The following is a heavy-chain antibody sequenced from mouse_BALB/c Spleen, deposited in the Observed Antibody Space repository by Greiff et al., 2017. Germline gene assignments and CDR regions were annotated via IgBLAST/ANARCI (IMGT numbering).Heavy chain of an antibody. Sequence: VESGGGLVKPGGSLKLSCAASGFTFSSYTMSWVRQTPEKRLEWVATISSGGSYTYYPDSVKGRFTISRDNAKNTLYLQMSSLKSEDTAMYYCTGGNTMDYWGQGTSVTVSS. CDR3: TGGNTMDY. V-gene: IGHV5-6-4*01. CDR2: ISSGGSYT. CDR1: GFTFSSYT. J-gene: IGHJ4*01.